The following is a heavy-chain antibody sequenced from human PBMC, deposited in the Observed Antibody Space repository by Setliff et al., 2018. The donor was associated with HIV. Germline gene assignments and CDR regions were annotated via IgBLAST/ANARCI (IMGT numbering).Heavy chain of an antibody. D-gene: IGHD6-6*01. J-gene: IGHJ4*02. CDR2: ISPSGAST. CDR3: AREAEQGERSSSWYFDY. Sequence: ASVKVSCKASGDTFTSYYMHRVRRAPGQGLEWMGMISPSGASTKYAQRLQGRVTLTRDTSSSTVYVELSSLRSDDTAVYYCAREAEQGERSSSWYFDYWGQGTLVTVSS. CDR1: GDTFTSYY. V-gene: IGHV1-46*01.